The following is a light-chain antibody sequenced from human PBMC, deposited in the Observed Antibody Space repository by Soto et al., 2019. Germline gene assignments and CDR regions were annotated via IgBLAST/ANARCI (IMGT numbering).Light chain of an antibody. CDR1: ESVSRNT. CDR2: GAT. Sequence: EIVLTQFPGTLALSPGERATLSCRASESVSRNTLAWYQQTPGQGPRLLIYGATNRAAGIPDRFSGSGSGTDFTLTISRLEPEDFAVYYCQQYSKRPLTFGGGTTVDIK. V-gene: IGKV3-20*01. CDR3: QQYSKRPLT. J-gene: IGKJ4*01.